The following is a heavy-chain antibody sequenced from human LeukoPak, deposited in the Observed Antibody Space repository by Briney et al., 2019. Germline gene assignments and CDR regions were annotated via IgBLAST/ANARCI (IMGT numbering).Heavy chain of an antibody. Sequence: GGSLRLSCAASGFTFSSYWMSWVRQAPGKGLEWVANIKQDGSEKYYVDSVKGRFTISRDNAKNSLYLQMNSLRAEDTAVYYCARKKVATYYYYYMDVWGKGTTVTVSS. CDR2: IKQDGSEK. J-gene: IGHJ6*03. V-gene: IGHV3-7*01. CDR3: ARKKVATYYYYYMDV. D-gene: IGHD5-12*01. CDR1: GFTFSSYW.